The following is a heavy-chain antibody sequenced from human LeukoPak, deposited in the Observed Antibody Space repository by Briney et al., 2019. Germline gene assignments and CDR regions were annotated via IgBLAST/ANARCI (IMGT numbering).Heavy chain of an antibody. Sequence: SETLSLTCTVSGGSISSSSYYWGWIRQPPGKGLEWIGTIYFSGSTYYNPSLKSRVTISVDTSKNQFSLKLSSVTAADTAVYYCARPSLRDQVSFPDAFDIWGQGTMVTVSS. J-gene: IGHJ3*02. V-gene: IGHV4-39*01. CDR2: IYFSGST. CDR3: ARPSLRDQVSFPDAFDI. CDR1: GGSISSSSYY. D-gene: IGHD2-2*01.